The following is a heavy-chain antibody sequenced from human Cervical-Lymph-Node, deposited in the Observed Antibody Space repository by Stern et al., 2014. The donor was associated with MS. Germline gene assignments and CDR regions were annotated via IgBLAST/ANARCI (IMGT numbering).Heavy chain of an antibody. CDR3: ASVPPGYGSNSFFDY. CDR2: VFSCGAT. V-gene: IGHV3-53*01. CDR1: GFTVSSTY. D-gene: IGHD4-23*01. Sequence: EVQLVQSGGGLIQPGGSLRLSCAPSGFTVSSTYMSWVRQAPGRGLEWVSIVFSCGATAYEVTVKGRITISRDNSRNTLYLQMNSLRAEDTAFYSCASVPPGYGSNSFFDYWGQGNLVTVSS. J-gene: IGHJ4*02.